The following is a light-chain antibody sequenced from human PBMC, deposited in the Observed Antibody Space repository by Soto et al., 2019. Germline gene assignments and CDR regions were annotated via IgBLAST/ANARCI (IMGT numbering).Light chain of an antibody. J-gene: IGLJ2*01. V-gene: IGLV2-14*03. CDR3: SSYTSSNTLVL. CDR2: DVS. Sequence: QSALTQPASVSGSPGQSITISCTGTSSDIGGYNYVSWYQHHPDKAPKLMIYDVSNRPSGVSNRFSGSKSGNTASLTISGLQAEDAADYYCSSYTSSNTLVLFGEGTKLTVL. CDR1: SSDIGGYNY.